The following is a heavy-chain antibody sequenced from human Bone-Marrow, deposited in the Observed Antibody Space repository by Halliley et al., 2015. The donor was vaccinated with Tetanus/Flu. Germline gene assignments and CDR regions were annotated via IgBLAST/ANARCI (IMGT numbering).Heavy chain of an antibody. CDR1: AGSITTSNW. Sequence: TLSLTCTVSAGSITTSNWWSWVRQPPGKGLEWIGEIYHGGAFNYAPALESRVTISVDKSKNQFSLTLTSLTAAGTAVYFCAGHLATRGTRGFDSWGQGVLVTVSS. D-gene: IGHD3-10*01. CDR3: AGHLATRGTRGFDS. CDR2: IYHGGAF. V-gene: IGHV4-4*01. J-gene: IGHJ4*02.